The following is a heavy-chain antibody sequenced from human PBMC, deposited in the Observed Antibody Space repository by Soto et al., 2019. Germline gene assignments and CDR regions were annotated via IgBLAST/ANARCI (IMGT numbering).Heavy chain of an antibody. CDR2: IYTSGST. CDR1: GGSISSYY. CDR3: ARSAIAAAGSSLLFDY. J-gene: IGHJ4*02. Sequence: SETLSLTCTVSGGSISSYYWSWIRQPAGKGLEWIGRIYTSGSTNYNPSLKSRVTMSVDTSKDQFSLKLSSVTAADTAVYYCARSAIAAAGSSLLFDYWGQGTLVTVSS. D-gene: IGHD6-13*01. V-gene: IGHV4-4*07.